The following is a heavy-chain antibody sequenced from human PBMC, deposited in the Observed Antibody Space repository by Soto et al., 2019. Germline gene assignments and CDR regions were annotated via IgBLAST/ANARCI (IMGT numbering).Heavy chain of an antibody. Sequence: LRLSCAASGFTFSSYEMNWVRQAPGKGLEWVSYISSSGSTIYYADSVKGRFTISRDNAKNSLYLQMNSLRAEDTAVYYCARDRFYDFWSGYGMDVWGQGTTVTVSS. CDR1: GFTFSSYE. D-gene: IGHD3-3*01. CDR3: ARDRFYDFWSGYGMDV. V-gene: IGHV3-48*03. J-gene: IGHJ6*02. CDR2: ISSSGSTI.